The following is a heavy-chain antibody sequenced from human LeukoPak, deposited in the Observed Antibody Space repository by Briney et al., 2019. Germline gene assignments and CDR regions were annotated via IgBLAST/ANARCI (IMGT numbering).Heavy chain of an antibody. D-gene: IGHD3-22*01. CDR1: GFSLSTRGMC. J-gene: IGHJ4*02. CDR2: IDWDDDK. CDR3: AHYKYSYYYDSSGYH. V-gene: IGHV2-70*11. Sequence: RESGPTLVNPTQTLTLTCTFSGFSLSTRGMCVSWIRQPPGKALEWLSRIDWDDDKYYSTSLKTRLTISKDTSKNQVVLTMTNMDPVDTATYYCAHYKYSYYYDSSGYHWGQGTLVTVSS.